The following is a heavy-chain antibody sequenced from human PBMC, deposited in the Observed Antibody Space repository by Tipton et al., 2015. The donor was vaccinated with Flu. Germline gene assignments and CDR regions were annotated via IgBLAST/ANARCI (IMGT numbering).Heavy chain of an antibody. J-gene: IGHJ4*02. V-gene: IGHV4-34*10. D-gene: IGHD6-6*01. CDR3: AGYRPGAPPL. CDR2: INQSGRP. Sequence: GLVKPSETLSLTCAVYGGSFSGYYWSWIRQSPGKGLEWIGEINQSGRPNYNPSLKNRVSMSVDTSRKQFSLKLSSVTAADTAVYYCAGYRPGAPPLWGQGTLVTVSS. CDR1: GGSFSGYY.